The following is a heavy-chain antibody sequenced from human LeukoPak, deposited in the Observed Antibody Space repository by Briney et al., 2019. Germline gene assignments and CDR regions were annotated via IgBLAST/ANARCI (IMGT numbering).Heavy chain of an antibody. Sequence: PGGSLRLSCAASGFTFSSYAMHWVRQAPGKGLEWVAVISYDGSNKYYADSVKGRFTISRDNSKSTLYLQMNSLRAEDTAVYYCARDVGGYLQHGVVDYWGQGTLVTVSS. V-gene: IGHV3-30*01. D-gene: IGHD5-12*01. CDR3: ARDVGGYLQHGVVDY. CDR1: GFTFSSYA. CDR2: ISYDGSNK. J-gene: IGHJ4*02.